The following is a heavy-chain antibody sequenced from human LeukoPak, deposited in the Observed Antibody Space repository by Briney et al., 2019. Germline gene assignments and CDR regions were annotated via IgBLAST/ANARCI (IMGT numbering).Heavy chain of an antibody. CDR2: ISTDGSNT. D-gene: IGHD3-3*01. V-gene: IGHV3-74*01. Sequence: GGSLRLACVASGFSLNNYWMHWVRQVPGKGLVWVSRISTDGSNTAYADSVRGRFTISRDNAKNTLYLQMNSLRAEDTAVYYCARDQYYDFWSGYYSNGMDVWGQGTTVTVSS. CDR1: GFSLNNYW. CDR3: ARDQYYDFWSGYYSNGMDV. J-gene: IGHJ6*02.